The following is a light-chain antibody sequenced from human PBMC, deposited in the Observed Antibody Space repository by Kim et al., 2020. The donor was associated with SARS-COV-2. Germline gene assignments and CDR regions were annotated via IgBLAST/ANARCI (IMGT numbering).Light chain of an antibody. V-gene: IGLV3-1*01. Sequence: SYELTQPPSVSVSPGQTASITCSGDKLGDTYACWFQQKPGQSPVLVIYQDSKRPSGIPELFSGSNSWNSATLTISGTQAMDEADYYCQAWDSSTEVFGTGTKVTVL. CDR1: KLGDTY. CDR2: QDS. CDR3: QAWDSSTEV. J-gene: IGLJ1*01.